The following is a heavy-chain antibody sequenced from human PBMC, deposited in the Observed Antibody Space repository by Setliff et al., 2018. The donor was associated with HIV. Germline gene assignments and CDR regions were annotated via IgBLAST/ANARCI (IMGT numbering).Heavy chain of an antibody. CDR1: GYTFSAYY. J-gene: IGHJ4*02. D-gene: IGHD6-19*01. V-gene: IGHV1-2*02. CDR2: INPNSGAT. CDR3: ASSSGWYYFDF. Sequence: GASVKVSCKASGYTFSAYYLHWVRRAPGQGLEWMGWINPNSGATNYAHNFQGRVTMTRDTSMSTAYMELSSLTSADTAEYYCASSSGWYYFDFWGQGTLVTVSS.